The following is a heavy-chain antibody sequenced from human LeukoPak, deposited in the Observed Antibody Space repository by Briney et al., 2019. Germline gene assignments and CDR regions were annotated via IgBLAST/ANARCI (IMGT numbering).Heavy chain of an antibody. CDR1: GGFFSGYY. V-gene: IGHV4-34*01. CDR3: ARVERSSSWYPTYYYYGMDV. Sequence: PSETLSLTCAVYGGFFSGYYWSWIRQPPGKGLEWIGEINHSGSTNYNPSLKSRVTISVDTSKNQFSLKLSSVTAADTAVYYCARVERSSSWYPTYYYYGMDVWGQGTTVTVSS. D-gene: IGHD6-13*01. J-gene: IGHJ6*02. CDR2: INHSGST.